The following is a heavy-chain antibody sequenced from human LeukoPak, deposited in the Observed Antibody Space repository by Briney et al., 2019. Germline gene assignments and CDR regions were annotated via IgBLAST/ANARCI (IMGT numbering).Heavy chain of an antibody. V-gene: IGHV1-2*02. CDR1: GYTFTDYY. Sequence: GASVKVSCKASGYTFTDYYIHWVRQAPGQGLEWMGWINPDSGGTKSSQKFQGRVTMTRDSSISTAYMELSGLRSDDSAIYYCASGVVYYRFDYWGQGTLVTVSS. CDR3: ASGVVYYRFDY. J-gene: IGHJ4*02. D-gene: IGHD3-3*01. CDR2: INPDSGGT.